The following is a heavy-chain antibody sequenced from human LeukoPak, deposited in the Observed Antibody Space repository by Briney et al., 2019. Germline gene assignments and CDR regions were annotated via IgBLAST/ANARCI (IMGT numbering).Heavy chain of an antibody. V-gene: IGHV1-8*01. CDR3: ARGRGSGHKENWFDP. CDR2: MNPNSGNT. J-gene: IGHJ5*02. D-gene: IGHD6-19*01. Sequence: ASVKVSCKASGYAFTTYDINWVRQATGQGPEWMGWMNPNSGNTGYTQNFQGRVTMTRNTSISPAYMELSSLKSEDTAVYYCARGRGSGHKENWFDPWGQGTLVTVSS. CDR1: GYAFTTYD.